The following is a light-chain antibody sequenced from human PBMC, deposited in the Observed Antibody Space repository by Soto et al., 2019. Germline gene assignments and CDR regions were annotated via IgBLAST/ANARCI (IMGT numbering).Light chain of an antibody. CDR3: QQYGSSPWT. CDR1: QSVSSNY. CDR2: DAS. J-gene: IGKJ1*01. Sequence: EIVLTQSPGTLSLSPGERATLSCRASQSVSSNYLAWYQQKPGQAPRLLIYDASSRATGIPDRFSGSGSGTDVTLIISRLEPEDFAVYYCQQYGSSPWTFGQVTKVEIK. V-gene: IGKV3-20*01.